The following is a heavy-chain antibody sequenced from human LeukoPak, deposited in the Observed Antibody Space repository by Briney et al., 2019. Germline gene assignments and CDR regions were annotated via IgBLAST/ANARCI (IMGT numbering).Heavy chain of an antibody. CDR1: GGSISSYY. J-gene: IGHJ5*02. CDR3: ARARYNWFDP. CDR2: IYYSGST. Sequence: SETLSLTCTVSGGSISSYYWSWIRQPPGKGLEWIGYIYYSGSTNYDPSLKSRVTISVDTSMNQFSLRLSSVTAEDTAVYYCARARYNWFDPWGHGTLVTVSS. V-gene: IGHV4-59*01.